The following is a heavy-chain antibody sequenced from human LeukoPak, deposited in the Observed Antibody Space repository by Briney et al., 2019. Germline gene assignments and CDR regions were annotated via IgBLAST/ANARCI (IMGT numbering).Heavy chain of an antibody. V-gene: IGHV4-59*01. CDR3: ARHFGSSDY. CDR2: IYYSGST. CDR1: GGSISSYY. D-gene: IGHD3-10*01. Sequence: PSETLSLTCTVSGGSISSYYWSWIRQPPGKGLEWIGYIYYSGSTNYNPSLKSRVTISVDTSKNQFSLKLSSVTAADTAVYYCARHFGSSDYWGQGTLVTVSS. J-gene: IGHJ4*02.